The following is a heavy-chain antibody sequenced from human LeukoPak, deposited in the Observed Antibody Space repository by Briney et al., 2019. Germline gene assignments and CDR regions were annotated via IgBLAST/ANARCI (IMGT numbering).Heavy chain of an antibody. V-gene: IGHV1-46*01. CDR3: ARFKISARGWFDP. CDR1: GYTFTSYY. J-gene: IGHJ5*02. CDR2: INPSGGST. Sequence: ASVKVSCKASGYTFTSYYMHWVRQAPGQGLEWMGIINPSGGSTSYAQKLQGRVTMTTDTSTSTAYMELRSLRSDDTAVYYCARFKISARGWFDPWGQGTLVTVSS. D-gene: IGHD2-15*01.